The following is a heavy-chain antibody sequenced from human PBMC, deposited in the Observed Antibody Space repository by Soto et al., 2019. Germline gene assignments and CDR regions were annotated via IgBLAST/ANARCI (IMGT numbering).Heavy chain of an antibody. J-gene: IGHJ4*02. D-gene: IGHD4-17*01. Sequence: QITLKESGPPLVKPTQTLTLTCTFSGFSLSTNGVGVGWIRQPPGKALEWLALIYWDDDKHYRPSLKSRLTITKDTTKNQVVLTMTNMDPVDTGTYYCAHVEATVTKVWGQGTLVTVSA. CDR2: IYWDDDK. CDR1: GFSLSTNGVG. CDR3: AHVEATVTKV. V-gene: IGHV2-5*02.